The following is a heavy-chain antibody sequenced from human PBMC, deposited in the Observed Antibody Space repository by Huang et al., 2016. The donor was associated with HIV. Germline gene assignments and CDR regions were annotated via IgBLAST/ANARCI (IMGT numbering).Heavy chain of an antibody. CDR3: ARAGGFEI. J-gene: IGHJ3*02. Sequence: EEHLVESGGGLVQPGGSLRLSCEASGFKFSNYWMQWVSRIKMDGRTTDYADSVKGRFTISRDNAKNTLYLQMSSLTAEDTAIYYCARAGGFEIWGQGTVVTVSS. CDR2: IKMDGRTT. D-gene: IGHD2-15*01. CDR1: GFKFSNYW. V-gene: IGHV3-74*01.